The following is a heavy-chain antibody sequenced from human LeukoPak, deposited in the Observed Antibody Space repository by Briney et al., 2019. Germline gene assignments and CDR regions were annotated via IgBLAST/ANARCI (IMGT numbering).Heavy chain of an antibody. CDR1: GGSISSYY. Sequence: SETLSLTCTVSGGSISSYYWSWIRQPPGKGLEWIGYIYYSGSTYYNPSLKSRVTISVDTSKNQFSLKLSSVTAADTAVYYCARGRPGVAYFDYWGQGTLVTISS. J-gene: IGHJ4*02. CDR3: ARGRPGVAYFDY. D-gene: IGHD2-15*01. V-gene: IGHV4-59*08. CDR2: IYYSGST.